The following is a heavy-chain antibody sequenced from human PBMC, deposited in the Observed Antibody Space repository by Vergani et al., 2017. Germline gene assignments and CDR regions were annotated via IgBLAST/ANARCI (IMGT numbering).Heavy chain of an antibody. V-gene: IGHV3-11*01. CDR3: ARVPLPHRYYYYGMDV. J-gene: IGHJ6*02. CDR1: GFTFSDYY. Sequence: QVQLVESGGGLVKPGGSLRLSCAASGFTFSDYYMSWIRQAPGKGLEWVSYISSSGSTIYYADSVKGRFTISRDNATNSLYLQMNSLRAEDTAVYYCARVPLPHRYYYYGMDVWGQGTTVTVSS. CDR2: ISSSGSTI.